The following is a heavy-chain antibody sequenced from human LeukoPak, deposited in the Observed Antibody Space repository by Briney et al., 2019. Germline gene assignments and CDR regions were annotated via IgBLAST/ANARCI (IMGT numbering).Heavy chain of an antibody. CDR1: GGSISSYY. CDR2: IYTSGST. J-gene: IGHJ5*02. D-gene: IGHD3-9*01. CDR3: ARGRLYYDILTGYQEVGWFDP. V-gene: IGHV4-4*07. Sequence: SETLSLTCTVSGGSISSYYWSWIRQPAGKGLEWIGRIYTSGSTNYNPSLKSRVTMSVDTSKNQFSLKLSSVTAADTAVCYCARGRLYYDILTGYQEVGWFDPWGQGTLVTVSS.